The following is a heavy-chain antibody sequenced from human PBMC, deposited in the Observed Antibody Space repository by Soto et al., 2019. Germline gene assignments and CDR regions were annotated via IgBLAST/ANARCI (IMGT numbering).Heavy chain of an antibody. V-gene: IGHV4-4*02. CDR2: IDHSGST. CDR3: VRDSGNGWKDY. CDR1: GGSISSTNW. J-gene: IGHJ4*02. D-gene: IGHD6-19*01. Sequence: QVQLQESGPGLVKPSGTLSLTCAVSGGSISSTNWWNWVRQPPGKGLEWIGEIDHSGSTNYNPSRKQRVTKSVDKPKNQFSLKLSSVTAADTAVYYCVRDSGNGWKDYWGQGTLVTVSS.